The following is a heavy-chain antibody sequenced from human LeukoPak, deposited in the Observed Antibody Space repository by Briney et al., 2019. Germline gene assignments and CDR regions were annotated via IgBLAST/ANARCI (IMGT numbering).Heavy chain of an antibody. CDR1: GGSISSYY. V-gene: IGHV4-34*01. J-gene: IGHJ4*02. Sequence: PSETLSLTCTVSGGSISSYYWSWIRQPPGKGLEWIGEINHSGSTNYNPSLKSRVTISVDTSKNQFSLKLSSVTAADTAVYYCARGGLEPPYYFDYWGQGTLVTVSS. D-gene: IGHD1-1*01. CDR2: INHSGST. CDR3: ARGGLEPPYYFDY.